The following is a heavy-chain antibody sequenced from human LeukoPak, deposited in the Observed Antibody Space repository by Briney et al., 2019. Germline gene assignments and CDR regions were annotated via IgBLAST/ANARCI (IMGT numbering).Heavy chain of an antibody. D-gene: IGHD4-23*01. V-gene: IGHV1-8*02. J-gene: IGHJ4*02. CDR1: GYTFSTHD. CDR2: MNPDSGDT. CDR3: ARATHGGIEVDY. Sequence: ASVKVSCKASGYTFSTHDMSWVRQATGQGLEWMGWMNPDSGDTGYAQKFQGRLTMTRDTSLSTAYMELSRLRSDDTAVYYCARATHGGIEVDYWGQGTLVTVSS.